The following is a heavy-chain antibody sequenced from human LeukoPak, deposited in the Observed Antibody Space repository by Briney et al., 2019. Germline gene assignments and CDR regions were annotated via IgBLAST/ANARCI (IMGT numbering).Heavy chain of an antibody. CDR1: GFTFSSYA. J-gene: IGHJ4*02. V-gene: IGHV3-23*01. Sequence: PGGSLRLSCAASGFTFSSYAMSWVRQAPGKGLEWVSAIGGSGGSTYYADSVKGRFTISRDNSKNTLYLQMNSLRAEDTAVYYCAKTIRWIQLWSLDYWGQGTLVTVSS. D-gene: IGHD5-18*01. CDR2: IGGSGGST. CDR3: AKTIRWIQLWSLDY.